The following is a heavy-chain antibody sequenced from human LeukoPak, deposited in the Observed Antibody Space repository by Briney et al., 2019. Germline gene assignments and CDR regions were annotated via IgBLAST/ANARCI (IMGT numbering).Heavy chain of an antibody. CDR1: GFTFSSYW. CDR3: ARAMPHDNWFDP. J-gene: IGHJ5*02. Sequence: GGSLRLSCAASGFTFSSYWIHWVRQVAGKGLVWVARINGDASNTTYADSVKGRFTISRDNAKNTLYLQMNSLRVDDTAVYYCARAMPHDNWFDPWGQGSLVTVSS. V-gene: IGHV3-74*03. D-gene: IGHD2-2*01. CDR2: INGDASNT.